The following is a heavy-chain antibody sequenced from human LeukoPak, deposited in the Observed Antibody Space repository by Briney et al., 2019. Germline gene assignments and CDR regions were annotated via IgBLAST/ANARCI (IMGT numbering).Heavy chain of an antibody. D-gene: IGHD2-2*01. V-gene: IGHV1-46*01. CDR3: ARDQGRKDIVVVPAVFDY. J-gene: IGHJ4*02. CDR1: GYTFTSYY. Sequence: GASVKVSCKASGYTFTSYYIHWVRQAPGQGLEWMGIINPSGGSTSYAQKFQGRVTMTRDTSTSTVYMELSSLRSEDTAVYYCARDQGRKDIVVVPAVFDYWGQGTLVTVSS. CDR2: INPSGGST.